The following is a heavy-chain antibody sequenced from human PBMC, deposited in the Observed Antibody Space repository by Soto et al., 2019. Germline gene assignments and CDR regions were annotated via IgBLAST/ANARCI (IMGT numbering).Heavy chain of an antibody. J-gene: IGHJ6*02. CDR1: GGSISSGDYY. CDR3: ARDSGSYSYGMDV. D-gene: IGHD3-10*01. Sequence: SETLSLTCTVSGGSISSGDYYWSWIRQPPGKGLEWIGYIYYSGSTYYNPSLKSRVTISVDTSKNQFSLKLSSVAAAGTAVYYCARDSGSYSYGMDVWGQGTTVTVSS. V-gene: IGHV4-30-4*01. CDR2: IYYSGST.